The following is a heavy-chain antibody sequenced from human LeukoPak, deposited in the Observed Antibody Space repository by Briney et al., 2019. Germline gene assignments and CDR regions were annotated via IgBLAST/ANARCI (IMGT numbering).Heavy chain of an antibody. J-gene: IGHJ4*02. D-gene: IGHD5-18*01. CDR2: IKYDGNEI. CDR1: GFTFYNSW. CDR3: AAMDHFDY. V-gene: IGHV3-7*01. Sequence: GGSLTLFCAASGFTFYNSWMAWVRQAPGKGLEWVANIKYDGNEIYYVDSVKGRFTISRDNAKNSLHLEMNSLRADDTAVYYCAAMDHFDYWGQGTLVSVSS.